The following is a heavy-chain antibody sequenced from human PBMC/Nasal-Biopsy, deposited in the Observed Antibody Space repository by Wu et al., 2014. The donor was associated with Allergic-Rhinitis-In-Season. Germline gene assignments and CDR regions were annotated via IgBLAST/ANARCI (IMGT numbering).Heavy chain of an antibody. CDR2: IHYSGAT. V-gene: IGHV4-59*08. J-gene: IGHJ5*02. CDR1: GDSISGNY. D-gene: IGHD6-19*01. Sequence: TLSLTCAVSGDSISGNYWSWVRQPPGKGLEWIGYIHYSGATNYNPSLAGRVVISTDTSRNQFSVHLTSVTAADTAFYYCAKHIAPNSGWYRGPNWFDPWGPGNPGHRLL. CDR3: AKHIAPNSGWYRGPNWFDP.